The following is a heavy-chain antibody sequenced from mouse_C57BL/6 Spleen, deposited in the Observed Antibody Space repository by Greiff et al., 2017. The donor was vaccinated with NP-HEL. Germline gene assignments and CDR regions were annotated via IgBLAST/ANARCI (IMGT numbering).Heavy chain of an antibody. CDR3: ARSLYGPYYFDY. D-gene: IGHD1-1*01. J-gene: IGHJ2*01. V-gene: IGHV1-61*01. CDR1: GYTFTSYW. CDR2: IYPSDSET. Sequence: VQLQQSGAELVRPGSSVKLSCKASGYTFTSYWMDWVKQRPGQGLEWIGNIYPSDSETHYNQKFKDKATLTVDKSSSTAYMQLSSLTSEDSAVYYCARSLYGPYYFDYWGQGTTLTVSS.